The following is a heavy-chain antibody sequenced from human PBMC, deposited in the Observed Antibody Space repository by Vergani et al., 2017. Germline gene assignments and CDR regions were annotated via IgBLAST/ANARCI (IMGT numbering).Heavy chain of an antibody. CDR1: GGSISSYY. J-gene: IGHJ6*03. V-gene: IGHV4-59*01. CDR2: IYYSGST. CDR3: ARGGCSSTSCYANYYYYMDV. D-gene: IGHD2-2*01. Sequence: QVQLQESGPGLVKPSETLSLTCTVSGGSISSYYWSWIRQPPGKGLGWIGYIYYSGSTNYNPSLKSRVTISVDTSKNQFSLKLSSVTAADTAVYYCARGGCSSTSCYANYYYYMDVWGKGTTVTVSS.